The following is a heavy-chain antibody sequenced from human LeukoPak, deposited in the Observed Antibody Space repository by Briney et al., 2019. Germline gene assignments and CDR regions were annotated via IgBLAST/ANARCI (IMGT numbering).Heavy chain of an antibody. CDR3: AKAHLRGYSGYDLPVDY. V-gene: IGHV3-23*01. J-gene: IGHJ4*02. CDR1: GFTFSSYA. Sequence: GGSLRLSCAASGFTFSSYAMSWVRQAPGKGLEWVSAISGSGGSTYYADSVKGRFTIPRDNSKNTLYLQMNSLRAEDTAVYYCAKAHLRGYSGYDLPVDYWGQGTLVTVSS. D-gene: IGHD5-12*01. CDR2: ISGSGGST.